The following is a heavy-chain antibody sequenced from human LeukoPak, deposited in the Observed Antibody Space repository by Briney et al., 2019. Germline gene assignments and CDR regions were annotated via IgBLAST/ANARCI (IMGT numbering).Heavy chain of an antibody. CDR2: IRSKRFGGTI. J-gene: IGHJ4*02. Sequence: SLRLSCAASGFTFRNYWMGWVRQAPGKGLEWIAFIRSKRFGGTIEYAASVKGRLTISRDDSKGTAYLQMNSLRPEDTAVYYCARSIVVVTYYLDYWGQGTLVTVSS. V-gene: IGHV3-49*04. CDR1: GFTFRNYW. D-gene: IGHD2-21*02. CDR3: ARSIVVVTYYLDY.